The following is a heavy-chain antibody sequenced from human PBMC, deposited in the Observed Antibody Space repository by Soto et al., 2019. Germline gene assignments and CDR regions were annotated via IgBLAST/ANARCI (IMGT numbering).Heavy chain of an antibody. CDR3: AGGQYYFDY. V-gene: IGHV3-30*03. D-gene: IGHD2-15*01. CDR2: ISYDGSNK. CDR1: EFPFSNYG. J-gene: IGHJ4*02. Sequence: QVQLVESRGGVVQPGRSLRLSCAASEFPFSNYGMHWVRQAPGKGLEWVAHISYDGSNKHYADSVKGRFTISRDNSKNMLVLQMSSLRNEDTAGYYCAGGQYYFDYCGQGTRVSVSS.